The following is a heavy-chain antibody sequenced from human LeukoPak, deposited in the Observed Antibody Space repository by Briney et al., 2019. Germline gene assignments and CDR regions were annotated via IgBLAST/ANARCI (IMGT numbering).Heavy chain of an antibody. CDR1: GFTFSSYW. CDR2: INSDGSST. CDR3: ARVISKYQLLAFQH. D-gene: IGHD2-2*01. V-gene: IGHV3-74*01. Sequence: PGGSLRLSCAASGFTFSSYWMHWVRQAPGKGLVWVSRINSDGSSTSYADSVKGRFTISRDNAKNTLYLQMNSLRAEDTAVYYCARVISKYQLLAFQHWGQGTLVTVSS. J-gene: IGHJ1*01.